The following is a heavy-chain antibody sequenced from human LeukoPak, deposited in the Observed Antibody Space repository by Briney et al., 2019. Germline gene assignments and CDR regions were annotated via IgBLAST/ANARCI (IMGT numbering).Heavy chain of an antibody. J-gene: IGHJ4*02. Sequence: GGSLRLSCAASGFTFSSYRMTWVRQAPGKGLEWVSSISSSSSYIYYADSVKGRFTISRDNAKNSLYLQMNSLRAEDTAVYYCAREYSSGWYYFDYWGQGTLVTVSS. CDR1: GFTFSSYR. V-gene: IGHV3-21*01. D-gene: IGHD6-19*01. CDR2: ISSSSSYI. CDR3: AREYSSGWYYFDY.